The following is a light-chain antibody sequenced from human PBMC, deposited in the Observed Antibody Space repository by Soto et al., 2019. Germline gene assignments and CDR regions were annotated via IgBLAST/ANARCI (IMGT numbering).Light chain of an antibody. Sequence: EIVLTQSPGTLSLSPGERATLSCRASQSVSSNYLAWYQQKPGQAPRLLMYDASSRATGIQDRFSGSGSGTDFTLTIRRLEPEDFAVYYCKQYSSSRTCGQGTKVDIK. CDR1: QSVSSNY. J-gene: IGKJ1*01. CDR2: DAS. CDR3: KQYSSSRT. V-gene: IGKV3-20*01.